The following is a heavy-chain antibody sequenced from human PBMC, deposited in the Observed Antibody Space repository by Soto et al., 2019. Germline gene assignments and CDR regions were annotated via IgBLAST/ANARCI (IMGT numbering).Heavy chain of an antibody. D-gene: IGHD3-3*01. CDR1: GPSITNYY. CDR3: ARYDFVAYYFDL. J-gene: IGHJ4*02. V-gene: IGHV4-59*01. Sequence: PXDTLSVTCSFSGPSITNYYWSLILRPPGKGLEWIGYMIYRGTANYNPSLKSRVTISVETSKNQFSLNLSSVSTADTAMYFCARYDFVAYYFDLWGPGTLVTVSS. CDR2: MIYRGTA.